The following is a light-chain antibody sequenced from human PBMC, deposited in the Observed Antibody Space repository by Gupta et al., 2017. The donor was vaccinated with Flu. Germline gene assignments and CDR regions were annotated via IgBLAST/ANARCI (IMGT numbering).Light chain of an antibody. V-gene: IGLV1-47*01. CDR3: AAWDDSLSGRV. Sequence: RVTISCSGSSSNIGSNYVYWYPQLPGPAPKLLIYRNNQRPSGVPARFSGSKSGTSASLAISGLRAEDEADYYCAAWDDSLSGRVFGGGTKLTVL. CDR1: SSNIGSNY. J-gene: IGLJ3*02. CDR2: RNN.